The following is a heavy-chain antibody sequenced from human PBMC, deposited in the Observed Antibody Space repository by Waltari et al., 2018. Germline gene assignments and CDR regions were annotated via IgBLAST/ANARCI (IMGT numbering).Heavy chain of an antibody. CDR1: RSTFRNLW. CDR2: IRKVGSEK. CDR3: ARGGSVSSWYWRD. Sequence: EVQLVESGGGWAPPGGSRTLACADSRSTFRNLWMPGVRQAPGQGLEWVANIRKVGSEKYYVDSVKGRFTISRNNANNSLYLQMNSLRVEDTAVYYCARGGSVSSWYWRDWGQGTLVTVST. J-gene: IGHJ4*02. D-gene: IGHD6-13*01. V-gene: IGHV3-7*01.